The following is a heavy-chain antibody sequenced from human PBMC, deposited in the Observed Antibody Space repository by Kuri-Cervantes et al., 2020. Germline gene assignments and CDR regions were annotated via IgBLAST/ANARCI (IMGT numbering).Heavy chain of an antibody. CDR3: AKPFYDILTGYPPGDDAFDI. CDR2: ISGSGGST. Sequence: GGSLRLSCAASGFTVSSNYMSWVRQAPGKGLEWVSAISGSGGSTYYADSVKGRFTISRDNSKNTLYLQMNSLRAEDTAVYYCAKPFYDILTGYPPGDDAFDIWGQGTMVTVSS. V-gene: IGHV3-23*01. D-gene: IGHD3-9*01. J-gene: IGHJ3*02. CDR1: GFTVSSNY.